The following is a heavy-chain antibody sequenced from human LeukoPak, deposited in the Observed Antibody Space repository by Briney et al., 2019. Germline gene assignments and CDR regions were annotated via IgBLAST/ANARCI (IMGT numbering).Heavy chain of an antibody. J-gene: IGHJ6*02. CDR2: IYYSGST. CDR3: ARDKPTLVYGMDV. CDR1: GGSISSGDYY. D-gene: IGHD4-23*01. V-gene: IGHV4-30-4*01. Sequence: PSQTLSLTRTVSGGSISSGDYYWSWIRQPPGKGLEWIGYIYYSGSTYYNPSLKSRVTISVDTSKNQFSLKLSSVTAADTAVYYCARDKPTLVYGMDVWGQGTTVTVSS.